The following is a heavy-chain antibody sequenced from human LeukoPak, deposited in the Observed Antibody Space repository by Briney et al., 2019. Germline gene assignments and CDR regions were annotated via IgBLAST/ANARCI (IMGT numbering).Heavy chain of an antibody. CDR1: GFTFSDYY. J-gene: IGHJ4*02. V-gene: IGHV3-11*01. D-gene: IGHD6-13*01. CDR3: ARGSSSWYEVVWTPDY. CDR2: ISSSGSTI. Sequence: PGGSLRLSCAASGFTFSDYYMSWIRQAPGKGLEWVSYISSSGSTIYYADSVKGRFTISRDNAKNSLYLQMNSLRAEDTAAYYCARGSSSWYEVVWTPDYWGQGTLVTVSS.